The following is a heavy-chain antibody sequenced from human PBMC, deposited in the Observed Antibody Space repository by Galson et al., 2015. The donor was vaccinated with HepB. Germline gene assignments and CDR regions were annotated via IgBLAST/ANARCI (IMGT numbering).Heavy chain of an antibody. V-gene: IGHV3-15*01. D-gene: IGHD1-26*01. CDR1: GFTFSNAW. Sequence: SLRLSCAASGFTFSNAWMSWVRQAPGKGLEWVGRIKSKTDGGTTDYAAPVKGRFTISRDDSKNTLYLQMNSLKTEDTAVYYCTTGLPPLWELGSGWFDPWGQGTLVTVSS. CDR3: TTGLPPLWELGSGWFDP. CDR2: IKSKTDGGTT. J-gene: IGHJ5*02.